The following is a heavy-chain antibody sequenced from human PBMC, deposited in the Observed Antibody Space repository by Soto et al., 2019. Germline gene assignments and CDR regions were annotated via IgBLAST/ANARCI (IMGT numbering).Heavy chain of an antibody. Sequence: QVQLVESGGGLVKPGGSLRLSCAASGFTFSDYYMSWIRQAPGKGLEWVSYISSSGSTIYYADSVKGRFTISRDNAKNSLYLQMNSLRAEDTAVYYCASFPDPRHRSGSYYNGGAIDYWGQGTLVTVSS. D-gene: IGHD3-10*01. J-gene: IGHJ4*02. CDR1: GFTFSDYY. CDR2: ISSSGSTI. V-gene: IGHV3-11*01. CDR3: ASFPDPRHRSGSYYNGGAIDY.